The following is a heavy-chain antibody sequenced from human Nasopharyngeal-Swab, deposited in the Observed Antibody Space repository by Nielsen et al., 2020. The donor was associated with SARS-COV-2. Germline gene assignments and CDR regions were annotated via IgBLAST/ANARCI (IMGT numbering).Heavy chain of an antibody. D-gene: IGHD2-8*01. J-gene: IGHJ3*02. Sequence: GESLKISCTASRFTSSRYWIHWVRQVPGKGLVWVSRINGDGTRINYADSVKGRFTISRDNAKNTVSLQMNSLRVEDTAVYYCARDKCMEGPTCDAFDIWGQGTMVTVSS. CDR2: INGDGTRI. CDR3: ARDKCMEGPTCDAFDI. V-gene: IGHV3-74*01. CDR1: RFTSSRYW.